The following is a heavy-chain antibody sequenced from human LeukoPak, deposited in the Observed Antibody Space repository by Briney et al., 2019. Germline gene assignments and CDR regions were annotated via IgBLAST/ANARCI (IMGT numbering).Heavy chain of an antibody. Sequence: SGGSLRLSCAASGFTFSSYGMSWVRQAPGKGLEWVSAISGSGDRTYYADSVKGRFTISRDNSKNTLYLQMNSLRVEDTAVYYCAKGRRIGSGWTYYFDYWGQGTLVTVSS. CDR1: GFTFSSYG. V-gene: IGHV3-23*01. J-gene: IGHJ4*02. CDR2: ISGSGDRT. CDR3: AKGRRIGSGWTYYFDY. D-gene: IGHD6-19*01.